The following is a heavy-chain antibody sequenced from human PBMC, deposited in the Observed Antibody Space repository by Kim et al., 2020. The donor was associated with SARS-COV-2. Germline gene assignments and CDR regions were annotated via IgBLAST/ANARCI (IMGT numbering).Heavy chain of an antibody. J-gene: IGHJ6*01. CDR3: ARVSTAMLRGYYGMDV. CDR1: GYSISSGYQ. Sequence: SETLSLTCTVSGYSISSGYQWGWIRQPPGKGLEWIGSIYHSGSTEYNPSLMSRVTISVDTSKNQFSLRLSSVTAADTAVYFCARVSTAMLRGYYGMDVWG. V-gene: IGHV4-38-2*02. D-gene: IGHD5-18*01. CDR2: IYHSGST.